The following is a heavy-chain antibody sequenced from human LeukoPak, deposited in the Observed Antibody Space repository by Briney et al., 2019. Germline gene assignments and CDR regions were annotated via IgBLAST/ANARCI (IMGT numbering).Heavy chain of an antibody. CDR2: IRSKANSYAT. J-gene: IGHJ4*02. Sequence: GGSLKLSCAASGFTFSGSAMHWVRQASGKGLEWVGRIRSKANSYATAYAASVKGRFTISRDDSKNTAYLQMNSLKTEDTAVYYCTITYDGPGWWYWGQGTLVTVSS. CDR1: GFTFSGSA. CDR3: TITYDGPGWWY. V-gene: IGHV3-73*01. D-gene: IGHD2-15*01.